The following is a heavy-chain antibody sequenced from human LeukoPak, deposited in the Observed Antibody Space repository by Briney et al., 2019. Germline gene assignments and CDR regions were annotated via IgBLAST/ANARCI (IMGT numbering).Heavy chain of an antibody. CDR2: ITPIFGTA. CDR1: GGTFSSYA. Sequence: SVKVSCKASGGTFSSYAISWVRQAPGQGLEWMGGITPIFGTANYAQKFQGRVTITADESTSTAYMELSSLRSEDTAVYYCARGIAAERYYYYMDVWGKGTTVTVSS. J-gene: IGHJ6*03. CDR3: ARGIAAERYYYYMDV. D-gene: IGHD6-13*01. V-gene: IGHV1-69*13.